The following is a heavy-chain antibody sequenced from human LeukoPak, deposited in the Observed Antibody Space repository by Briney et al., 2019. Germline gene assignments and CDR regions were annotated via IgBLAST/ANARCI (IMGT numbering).Heavy chain of an antibody. Sequence: PGGSLRLSCAASGFTVSSNYMSWVRQAPGKGLEWVSIIYSGGSTYYADSVKGRFPISRDNSKNTLYLQMNSLRVEDTAVYYCASPTSGQSFDIWGQGTMVTVSS. CDR1: GFTVSSNY. CDR3: ASPTSGQSFDI. CDR2: IYSGGST. V-gene: IGHV3-53*01. J-gene: IGHJ3*02. D-gene: IGHD6-19*01.